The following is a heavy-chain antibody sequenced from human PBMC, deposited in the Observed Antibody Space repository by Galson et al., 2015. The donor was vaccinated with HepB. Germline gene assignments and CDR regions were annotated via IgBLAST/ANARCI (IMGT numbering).Heavy chain of an antibody. V-gene: IGHV4-59*01. CDR1: GGSISSYY. D-gene: IGHD6-6*01. Sequence: ETLSLTCTVSGGSISSYYWSWIRQPPGKGLEWIGYIYYSGSTNYNPSLKSRVTISVDTSKNQFSLKLSSVTAADTAVYYCARAIKHGWQLVPTDAFDIWGQGTMVTVSS. J-gene: IGHJ3*02. CDR2: IYYSGST. CDR3: ARAIKHGWQLVPTDAFDI.